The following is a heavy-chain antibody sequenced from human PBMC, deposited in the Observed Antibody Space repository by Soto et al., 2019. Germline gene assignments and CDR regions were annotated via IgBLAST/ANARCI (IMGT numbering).Heavy chain of an antibody. D-gene: IGHD3-9*01. V-gene: IGHV1-2*02. CDR3: GTGYASGDV. J-gene: IGHJ6*02. Sequence: ASVKVSCKASGFSFTGYYIHWLRQAPGQGLEWMGWINAHSGGTEYAQKFQGRVTITADESTSTAYMELSSLRSEDTAVYYCGTGYASGDVWGQGTTVTVSS. CDR2: INAHSGGT. CDR1: GFSFTGYY.